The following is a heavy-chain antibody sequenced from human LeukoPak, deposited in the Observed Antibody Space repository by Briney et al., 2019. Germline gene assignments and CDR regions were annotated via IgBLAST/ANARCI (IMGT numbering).Heavy chain of an antibody. D-gene: IGHD3-10*01. CDR3: ARLIYYGSGRTYFFDS. Sequence: GDSLKISCKGSGYSFNTFYIGWVRQTPETGLEWMGNIYPSDSETKYKPPFQGQITISVDKAITTAYLHLSGLKASDTGMYYCARLIYYGSGRTYFFDSWGQGTLVTVSP. CDR1: GYSFNTFY. CDR2: IYPSDSET. J-gene: IGHJ4*02. V-gene: IGHV5-51*01.